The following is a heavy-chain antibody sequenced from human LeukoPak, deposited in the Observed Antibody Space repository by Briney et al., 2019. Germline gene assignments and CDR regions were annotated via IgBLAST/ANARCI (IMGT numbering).Heavy chain of an antibody. V-gene: IGHV4-59*08. Sequence: TSETLSLTCTVSGGSINSYYWSWIRHPPGKGLEWIGYIHYSGSTNYNPSLKGRVPISADTSKTQFSLNLGSVTAADTAVYYCATHGMGSGRYSSLDFWGRGNLVTVSS. D-gene: IGHD6-19*01. CDR1: GGSINSYY. CDR2: IHYSGST. J-gene: IGHJ4*02. CDR3: ATHGMGSGRYSSLDF.